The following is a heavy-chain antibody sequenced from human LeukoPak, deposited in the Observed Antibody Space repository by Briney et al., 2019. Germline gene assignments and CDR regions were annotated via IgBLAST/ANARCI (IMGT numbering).Heavy chain of an antibody. J-gene: IGHJ4*02. CDR2: IYTIGST. CDR3: ARVVGYYDSSGYIDS. Sequence: SETLSLTCTVSGGSISSNYWSWIRQPAGKGLEWIGRIYTIGSTNYNPSLKSRVTMSVDTSKNQFSLKLSSVTAADTAVYYCARVVGYYDSSGYIDSWGQGTLVTVSS. D-gene: IGHD3-22*01. CDR1: GGSISSNY. V-gene: IGHV4-4*07.